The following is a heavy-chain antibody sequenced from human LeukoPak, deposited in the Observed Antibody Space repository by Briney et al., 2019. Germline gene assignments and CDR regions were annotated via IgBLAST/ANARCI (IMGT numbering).Heavy chain of an antibody. D-gene: IGHD3-10*01. CDR3: AKRVSYSSGSHFDY. J-gene: IGHJ4*02. CDR2: VSDRGSDT. Sequence: PGGSLRLSCAVSGFTFNTFGMGWVRQAPGRGLEWVSSVSDRGSDTYYADTVKDRFTISRDNSKNTLYLQMNSLRAEDSAIYYCAKRVSYSSGSHFDYWGRGTLVTVSS. CDR1: GFTFNTFG. V-gene: IGHV3-23*01.